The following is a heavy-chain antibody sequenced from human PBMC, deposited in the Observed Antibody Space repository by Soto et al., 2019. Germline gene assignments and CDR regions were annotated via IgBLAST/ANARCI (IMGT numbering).Heavy chain of an antibody. D-gene: IGHD1-1*01. J-gene: IGHJ4*02. CDR3: ASGVVGSWTDCFFDY. CDR2: VNPGNDNT. V-gene: IGHV1-3*01. Sequence: QVQLVQSGTEVKKPGASVKVSCEASGYTLTSYALHWVRQAPGQGLEWMGWVNPGNDNTAYSRKFQGRVTITRDTVASAVYMEVRSLRSEDTAMYYCASGVVGSWTDCFFDYWGQGTLVTVCS. CDR1: GYTLTSYA.